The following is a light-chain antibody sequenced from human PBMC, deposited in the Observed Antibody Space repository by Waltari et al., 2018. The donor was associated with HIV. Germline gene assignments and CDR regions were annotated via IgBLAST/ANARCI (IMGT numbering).Light chain of an antibody. CDR2: DES. V-gene: IGLV3-21*04. CDR1: NIGSKS. J-gene: IGLJ3*02. Sequence: SYVLTQPPSVSVAPGKTARIPCGGNNIGSKSVHWYQQKPGQAPVLVIYDESDRPSGIPERFSGSNSGNTATLTISRVEAGDEADYYCQVWDSSSDHWVFGGGTKLTVL. CDR3: QVWDSSSDHWV.